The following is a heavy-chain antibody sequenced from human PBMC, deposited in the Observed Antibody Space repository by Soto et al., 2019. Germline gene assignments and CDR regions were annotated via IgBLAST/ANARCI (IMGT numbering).Heavy chain of an antibody. CDR3: ASVTKRNYFDY. Sequence: VGSLRLSCAASGFTVSSNYMSWVRQSPGKGLEWVSVIYSGGSTYYADSVKGRFTISSDNSKNMLYLQMKSLRTEDTALYYCASVTKRNYFDYWGQGTLVTVSS. CDR1: GFTVSSNY. V-gene: IGHV3-53*01. J-gene: IGHJ4*02. CDR2: IYSGGST.